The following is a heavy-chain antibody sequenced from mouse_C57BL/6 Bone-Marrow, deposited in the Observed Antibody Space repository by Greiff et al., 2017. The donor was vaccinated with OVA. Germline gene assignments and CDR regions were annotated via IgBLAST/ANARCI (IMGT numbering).Heavy chain of an antibody. V-gene: IGHV7-4*01. CDR3: VKAEGGFDY. Sequence: EVKLMESGGGLVQPGASLRLSCAASGFTFTDYYMSCVRQPPGKAPVWLALIRNKANGYTTESTASVKGRFTISRDNSQNFLYLQTNTLRAEDSATYYCVKAEGGFDYWGQGTTLTVSS. J-gene: IGHJ2*01. CDR1: GFTFTDYY. CDR2: IRNKANGYTT.